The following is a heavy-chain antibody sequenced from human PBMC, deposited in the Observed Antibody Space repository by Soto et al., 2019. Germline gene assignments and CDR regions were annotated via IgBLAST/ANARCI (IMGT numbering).Heavy chain of an antibody. Sequence: SETLSLTCTVSGGSISSGGYYWSWIRQHPGKGLEWIGYIYYSGNTIYNPSLKSRVTISVDTSKNQFSLKLSSVTAADTAVYYGVRHRGTGYPYFDYWGQGTLVTVSS. CDR3: VRHRGTGYPYFDY. V-gene: IGHV4-61*08. CDR2: IYYSGNT. CDR1: GGSISSGGYY. D-gene: IGHD3-9*01. J-gene: IGHJ4*02.